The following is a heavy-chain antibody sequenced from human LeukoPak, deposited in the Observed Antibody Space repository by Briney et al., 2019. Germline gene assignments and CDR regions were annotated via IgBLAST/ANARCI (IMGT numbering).Heavy chain of an antibody. CDR3: ARSKAFFDY. CDR1: GGSFSGYY. CDR2: INHSGST. J-gene: IGHJ4*02. V-gene: IGHV4-34*01. Sequence: SETLSLTCAVYGGSFSGYYWSWIRQPPGKGLEWIGEINHSGSTNYNPSLKSRVTISVDTSKNQFSLRLSSVTAADTAVYYCARSKAFFDYWGQGTLVTVSS.